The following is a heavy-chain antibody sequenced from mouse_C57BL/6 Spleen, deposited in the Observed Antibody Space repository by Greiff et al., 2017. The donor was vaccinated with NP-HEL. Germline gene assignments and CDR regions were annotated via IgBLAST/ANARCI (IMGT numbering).Heavy chain of an antibody. V-gene: IGHV1-15*01. D-gene: IGHD2-1*01. CDR3: TREETYGNYVYFDY. CDR1: GYTFTDYE. CDR2: IDPETGGT. J-gene: IGHJ2*01. Sequence: QVQLQQSGAELVRPGASVTLSCKASGYTFTDYEMHWVKQTPVHGLEWIGAIDPETGGTAYNQKFKGKAILTADKSSSTAYMELRSLTSEDSAVYYCTREETYGNYVYFDYWGQGTTLTVSS.